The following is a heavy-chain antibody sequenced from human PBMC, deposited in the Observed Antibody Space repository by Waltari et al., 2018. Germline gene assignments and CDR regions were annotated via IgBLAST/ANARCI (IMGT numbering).Heavy chain of an antibody. CDR2: IYHSGST. V-gene: IGHV4-30-4*08. Sequence: QVQLQESGPGLVKPSQTLSLTCTVSGGSISSGDYYWSWIRQPPGKGLEWIGSIYHSGSTYYNPSLKSRVTISVDTSKNQFSLKLSSVTAADTAVYYCARLNWNHGLGHFDYWGQGTLVTVSS. CDR3: ARLNWNHGLGHFDY. CDR1: GGSISSGDYY. J-gene: IGHJ4*02. D-gene: IGHD1-1*01.